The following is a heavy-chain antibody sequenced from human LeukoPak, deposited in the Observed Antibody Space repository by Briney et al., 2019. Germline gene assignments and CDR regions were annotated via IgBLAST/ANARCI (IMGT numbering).Heavy chain of an antibody. J-gene: IGHJ3*02. CDR1: GYTFTSYG. Sequence: ASVKVSCKASGYTFTSYGISWVRQAPGQGLEWMGWISAYNGNTNYAQKLQGRVTMTRNTSISTAYMELSSLRSEDTAVYYCARVLDYYDSSGYSDAFDIWGQGTMVTVSS. D-gene: IGHD3-22*01. CDR2: ISAYNGNT. V-gene: IGHV1-18*01. CDR3: ARVLDYYDSSGYSDAFDI.